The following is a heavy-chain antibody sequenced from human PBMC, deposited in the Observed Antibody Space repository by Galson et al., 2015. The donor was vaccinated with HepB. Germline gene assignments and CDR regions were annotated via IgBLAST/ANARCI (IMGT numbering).Heavy chain of an antibody. J-gene: IGHJ4*02. CDR2: ISSSSSYI. D-gene: IGHD3-22*01. CDR1: GFTFSSYS. CDR3: ARAGSYYYDSSGYYYFDY. Sequence: SLRLSCAASGFTFSSYSMNWVRQAPGKGLEWVSSISSSSSYIYYADSVKGRFTISRDNAKNSLYLQMNSLRAEDTAVYYCARAGSYYYDSSGYYYFDYWGQGTLVTVSS. V-gene: IGHV3-21*01.